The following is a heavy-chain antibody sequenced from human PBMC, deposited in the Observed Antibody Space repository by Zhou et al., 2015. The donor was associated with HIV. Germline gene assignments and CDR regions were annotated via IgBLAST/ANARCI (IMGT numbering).Heavy chain of an antibody. CDR2: ITPIFAIV. D-gene: IGHD5-24*01. Sequence: LVQSGTEVRKPGSSVNVSCKTSGGTFSGSEISWVRQVPGQGLEWMGGITPIFAIVNYAQKFRGRVTITADEYTSIAYMELTSLKSEDAAVYYCARNTGNYNYAFDMWGQGTM. V-gene: IGHV1-69*01. J-gene: IGHJ3*02. CDR1: GGTFSGSE. CDR3: ARNTGNYNYAFDM.